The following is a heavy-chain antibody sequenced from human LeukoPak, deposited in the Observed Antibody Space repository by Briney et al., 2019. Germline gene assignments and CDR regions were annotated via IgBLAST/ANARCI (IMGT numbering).Heavy chain of an antibody. V-gene: IGHV4-59*01. CDR1: GGFIISYY. Sequence: SETLSLTCTVSGGFIISYYWSWIRQPPGKGLEWVGYIYYSGCTNHNPSLKCGVTISVDTSKNQFTLNLSSVTAADTAVYYCARVDTAMVFNWFDPWGQGTLVTVSS. D-gene: IGHD5-18*01. CDR3: ARVDTAMVFNWFDP. J-gene: IGHJ5*02. CDR2: IYYSGCT.